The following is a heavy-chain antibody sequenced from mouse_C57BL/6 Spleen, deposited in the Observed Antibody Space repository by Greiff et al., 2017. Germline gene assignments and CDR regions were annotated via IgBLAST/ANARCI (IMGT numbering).Heavy chain of an antibody. CDR3: ARIEDSNYVSY. D-gene: IGHD2-5*01. CDR1: GFSLSTFGMG. Sequence: QVTLKESGPGILQPSQTLSLTCSFSGFSLSTFGMGVGWIRQPSGKGLEWLAHIWWDDDTYYNPALKSPLTISKDTSKNQIYLKIANVDTAYTATYDCARIEDSNYVSYWGQGTLVTVSA. CDR2: IWWDDDT. V-gene: IGHV8-8*01. J-gene: IGHJ3*01.